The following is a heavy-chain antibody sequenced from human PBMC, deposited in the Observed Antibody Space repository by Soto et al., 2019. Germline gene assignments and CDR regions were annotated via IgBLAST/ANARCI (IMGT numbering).Heavy chain of an antibody. J-gene: IGHJ5*02. Sequence: PGGSLRLSCAASGFIVSSKYISWVRQAPRRGLEWVSSISSSSSYIYYADSVKGRFTISRDNAKNSLYLQMNSLRAEDTAVYYCARDPMVRGVYNLLAPWGQGTLVTVSS. CDR1: GFIVSSKY. V-gene: IGHV3-21*01. CDR3: ARDPMVRGVYNLLAP. D-gene: IGHD3-10*01. CDR2: ISSSSSYI.